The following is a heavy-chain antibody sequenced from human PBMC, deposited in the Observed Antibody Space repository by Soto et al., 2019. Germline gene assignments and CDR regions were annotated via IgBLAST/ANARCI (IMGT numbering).Heavy chain of an antibody. D-gene: IGHD5-18*01. CDR3: ARGLEGTAMVRVPYYYYGMDV. Sequence: ASVKVSCTASGYTFTSSGISWVRQAPGQGLEWMGWINPNSGGTNYAQKFQGWVTMTRDTSISTAYMELSRLRSDDTAVYYCARGLEGTAMVRVPYYYYGMDVWGQGTTVTVSS. CDR1: GYTFTSSG. V-gene: IGHV1-2*04. J-gene: IGHJ6*02. CDR2: INPNSGGT.